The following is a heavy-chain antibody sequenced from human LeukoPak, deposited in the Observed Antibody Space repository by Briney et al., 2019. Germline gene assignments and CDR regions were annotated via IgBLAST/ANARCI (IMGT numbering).Heavy chain of an antibody. Sequence: GGSLRLSCAASGFTFDDYGMSWVRQAPGKGLEWVSGINWNGGSTGYADSVKGRFTISRDNAKNSLYLQMNSLRAEDTALYHCARDLGHCSSTSCYGSCCYYYMDVWGKGTTVTVSS. CDR1: GFTFDDYG. CDR2: INWNGGST. CDR3: ARDLGHCSSTSCYGSCCYYYMDV. J-gene: IGHJ6*03. D-gene: IGHD2-2*01. V-gene: IGHV3-20*01.